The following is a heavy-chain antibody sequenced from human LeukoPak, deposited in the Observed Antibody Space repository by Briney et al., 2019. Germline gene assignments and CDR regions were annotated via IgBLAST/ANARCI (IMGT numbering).Heavy chain of an antibody. J-gene: IGHJ4*02. D-gene: IGHD3-3*01. CDR2: IKLNGSEDPISEK. V-gene: IGHV3-7*01. Sequence: GGSLRLSCVASGFRLSTYWMSWVRQTPGKGLEWVASIKLNGSEDPISEKWYADDGKGRFTISRDNTKNSLYLQMNSLRAEDTAVYYCARLREIPVFGVVTKSTSYFDYWGQGTLVTVSS. CDR3: ARLREIPVFGVVTKSTSYFDY. CDR1: GFRLSTYW.